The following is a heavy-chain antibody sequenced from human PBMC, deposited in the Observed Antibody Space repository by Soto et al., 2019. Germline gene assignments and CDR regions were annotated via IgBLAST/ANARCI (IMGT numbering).Heavy chain of an antibody. CDR1: GYTFSNYF. D-gene: IGHD3-22*01. J-gene: IGHJ4*02. CDR3: ARFDTGDISCCYYRPRDLFDD. Sequence: GASVKVSCKASGYTFSNYFIHWVRQAPGQRPEWMGLVNPKKGGTKYAQKFQGRVTITRDTSTNTAYLELRSLRSEDTALYYCARFDTGDISCCYYRPRDLFDDSGQGTLVTVSS. CDR2: VNPKKGGT. V-gene: IGHV1-2*02.